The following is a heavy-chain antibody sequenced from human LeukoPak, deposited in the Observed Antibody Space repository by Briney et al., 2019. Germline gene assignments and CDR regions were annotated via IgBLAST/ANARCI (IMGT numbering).Heavy chain of an antibody. V-gene: IGHV3-64D*09. J-gene: IGHJ6*02. CDR2: ISDSGGST. D-gene: IGHD2-15*01. CDR1: GFPFSSYA. CDR3: VRGYSLGPYGMDV. Sequence: GGYLRLSCSASGFPFSSYAMHWVRQAPGKGLEYVSAISDSGGSTYYADSVKGRFTISRDNSKNTLYLQMSSLRAEDTAVYFCVRGYSLGPYGMDVWGQGTT.